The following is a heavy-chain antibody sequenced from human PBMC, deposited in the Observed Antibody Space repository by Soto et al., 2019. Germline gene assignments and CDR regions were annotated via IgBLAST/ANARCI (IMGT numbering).Heavy chain of an antibody. J-gene: IGHJ5*02. CDR3: ARGGYMKGDGFAP. CDR2: IYYSGST. D-gene: IGHD5-12*01. CDR1: GGSISSYY. Sequence: SDTLSLTCTVSGGSISSYYWSWIRQPPGKGLEWLAYIYYSGSTSYNPSLKSRVTISVDTSKNQFSLKMWSVTAADTAAYYCARGGYMKGDGFAPGGQGTLVPVS. V-gene: IGHV4-59*01.